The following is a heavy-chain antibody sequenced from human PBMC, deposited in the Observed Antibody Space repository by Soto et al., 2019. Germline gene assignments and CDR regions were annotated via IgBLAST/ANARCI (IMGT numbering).Heavy chain of an antibody. V-gene: IGHV3-33*01. D-gene: IGHD5-18*01. CDR1: GFTFSSYG. J-gene: IGHJ4*02. CDR3: ARDQGRGYNYGFDY. CDR2: IWYDGSNK. Sequence: QVQLVESGGGVVQPGRSLRLSCAASGFTFSSYGMHWVRQAPGKGLEWVAVIWYDGSNKYYADSVKGRFTISRDNSKNTLYLQMNSLRAEVTAVYYCARDQGRGYNYGFDYWGQGTLVTVSS.